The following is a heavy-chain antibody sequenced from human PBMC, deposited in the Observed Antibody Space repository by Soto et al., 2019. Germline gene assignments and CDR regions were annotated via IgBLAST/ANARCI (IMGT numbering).Heavy chain of an antibody. CDR1: GYNFIYYY. D-gene: IGHD6-19*01. CDR2: INPHSGDT. J-gene: IGHJ6*02. CDR3: ARQWKPYLPPRDSYGMDV. V-gene: IGHV1-2*02. Sequence: QEHLVQSGAELKKPGASVKVSCKSSGYNFIYYYLHWVRQAPGQGLEWMGWINPHSGDTYYAEKFQGRVTMTRDTSITTVFMDLSRLTSDDTALYFCARQWKPYLPPRDSYGMDVWGQGTSVTVSS.